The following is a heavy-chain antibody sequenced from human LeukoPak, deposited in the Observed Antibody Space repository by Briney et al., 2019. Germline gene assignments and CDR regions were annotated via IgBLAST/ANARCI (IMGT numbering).Heavy chain of an antibody. J-gene: IGHJ4*02. CDR2: IYSGGST. V-gene: IGHV3-53*01. CDR1: GFTFSSYS. D-gene: IGHD2-21*02. Sequence: PGGSLRLSGAASGFTFSSYSMNWVRQAPGKGLEWVSVIYSGGSTYYADSVKGRFTISRDNSKNTLYLQMNSLRAEDTAVYYCARGVVTVPLYYFDYWGQGTLVTVSS. CDR3: ARGVVTVPLYYFDY.